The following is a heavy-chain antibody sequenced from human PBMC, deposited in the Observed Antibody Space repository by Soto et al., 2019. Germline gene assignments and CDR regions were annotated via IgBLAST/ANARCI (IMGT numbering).Heavy chain of an antibody. D-gene: IGHD2-2*01. Sequence: ASVKVSCKTSGYTFSSYGITWVRQAPGQPLGWLGWISLYSDGTNYAQKFQGIVSMTTDTSTTTAYMELRSLRSDDTAVYYCARVVPGAEAWFGPWGQGTLVTVSS. V-gene: IGHV1-18*01. CDR3: ARVVPGAEAWFGP. J-gene: IGHJ5*02. CDR1: GYTFSSYG. CDR2: ISLYSDGT.